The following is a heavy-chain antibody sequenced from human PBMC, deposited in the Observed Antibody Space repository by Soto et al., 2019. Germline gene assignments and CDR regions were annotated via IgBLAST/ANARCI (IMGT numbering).Heavy chain of an antibody. D-gene: IGHD3-16*01. CDR3: ARAGGTGYYYYGMDV. CDR2: ISYSENT. J-gene: IGHJ6*02. V-gene: IGHV4-59*08. CDR1: GGSISSYY. Sequence: SETLSLTCTVSGGSISSYYWSWIRQPPGKGLEWIGYISYSENTNYNASLKSRVTISVDTSTNKFSMRVTSVTAADTAAYYCARAGGTGYYYYGMDVWGQGTTVTVSS.